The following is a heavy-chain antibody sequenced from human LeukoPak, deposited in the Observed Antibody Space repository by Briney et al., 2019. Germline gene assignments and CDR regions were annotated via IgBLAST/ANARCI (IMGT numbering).Heavy chain of an antibody. V-gene: IGHV4-34*01. Sequence: SETLSLTCAVYGWSLSGYYWSWIRQPPGKGLEWIGEINHSGATNYNPSLKSRVTIAVDTSKNQFSLRLSSVTAADTAMYYCARGIYGVYYFDYWGQGALVTVSS. CDR3: ARGIYGVYYFDY. CDR2: INHSGAT. J-gene: IGHJ4*02. CDR1: GWSLSGYY. D-gene: IGHD4-17*01.